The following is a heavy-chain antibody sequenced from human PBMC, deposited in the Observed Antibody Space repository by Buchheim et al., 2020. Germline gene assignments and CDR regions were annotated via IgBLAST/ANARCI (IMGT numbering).Heavy chain of an antibody. J-gene: IGHJ4*02. Sequence: EVQLLESGGGLVQRGGSLRLSCAASGLTFSSYAMSWVRQAPGKGLEWVSTISGSAGSTYYADSVKGRFTISRDNSKNTLSLQRNSLRAEDTAVYYCAKDLSVMHGYCDSRGQGT. CDR2: ISGSAGST. CDR1: GLTFSSYA. CDR3: AKDLSVMHGYCDS. V-gene: IGHV3-23*01. D-gene: IGHD3-16*01.